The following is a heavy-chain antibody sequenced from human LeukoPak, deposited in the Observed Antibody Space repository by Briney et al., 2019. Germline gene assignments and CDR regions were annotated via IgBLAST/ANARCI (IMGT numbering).Heavy chain of an antibody. J-gene: IGHJ4*02. CDR1: GGTFSSYA. D-gene: IGHD3-22*01. CDR2: IIPILGIA. V-gene: IGHV1-69*04. Sequence: SVKVSCKASGGTFSSYAISWVRQAPGQGLEWMGRIIPILGIANYAQKFQGRVTITADKSTSTAYMELSSLRSEDTAVYYCARGRDYYDSYFDYWGQGTLVTVSS. CDR3: ARGRDYYDSYFDY.